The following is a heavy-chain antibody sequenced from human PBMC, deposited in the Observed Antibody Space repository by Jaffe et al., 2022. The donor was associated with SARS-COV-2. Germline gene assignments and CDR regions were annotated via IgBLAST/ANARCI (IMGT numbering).Heavy chain of an antibody. Sequence: QVQLVESGGGVVQPGRSLRLSCAASGFTFSSYGMHWVRQAPGKGLEWVAVISYDGSNKYYADSVKGRFTISRDNSKNTLYLQMNSLRAEDTAVYYCAKEGGDGYNFGDDYYYYGMDVWGQGTTVTVSS. J-gene: IGHJ6*02. CDR2: ISYDGSNK. CDR3: AKEGGDGYNFGDDYYYYGMDV. D-gene: IGHD5-12*01. V-gene: IGHV3-30*18. CDR1: GFTFSSYG.